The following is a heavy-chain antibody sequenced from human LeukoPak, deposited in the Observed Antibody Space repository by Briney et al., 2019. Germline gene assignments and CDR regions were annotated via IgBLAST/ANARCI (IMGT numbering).Heavy chain of an antibody. CDR3: AKDWGSGSYQPDAFDI. V-gene: IGHV3-23*01. Sequence: GRSLRLSCAASGFTFSSYAMHWVRQAPGKGLEWVSTISGSGGSTYYADSVKGRFTISRDNSKNTLYLQMNSLRAEDTAICYCAKDWGSGSYQPDAFDIWGQGTMVTVSS. CDR1: GFTFSSYA. D-gene: IGHD1-26*01. CDR2: ISGSGGST. J-gene: IGHJ3*02.